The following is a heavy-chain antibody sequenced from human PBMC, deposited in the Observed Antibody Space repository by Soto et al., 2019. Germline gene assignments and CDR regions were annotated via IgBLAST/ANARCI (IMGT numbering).Heavy chain of an antibody. V-gene: IGHV1-18*04. Sequence: SVNGSCKAYEFSFTSHGISWVRQAPGQGLEWMGWISLYNGNTNYAQQFQGRVTMTTDTSPSTAYMELRSLRSDDTAMYFCAIYHLDVVLFDYSGQGTLVSFSS. CDR3: AIYHLDVVLFDY. CDR1: EFSFTSHG. J-gene: IGHJ4*02. D-gene: IGHD2-2*01. CDR2: ISLYNGNT.